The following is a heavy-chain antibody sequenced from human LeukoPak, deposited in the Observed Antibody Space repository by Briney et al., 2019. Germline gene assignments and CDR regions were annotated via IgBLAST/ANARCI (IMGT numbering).Heavy chain of an antibody. Sequence: GGSLRLSCAASGFTFSSYAMSWVRQAPGKGLEWVSAISGSGGSTYYADSVKGRFTISRDDSKNTLYLQMNSLRAEDTAVYYCASRPAYYYGSGSYHWGQGTLVTVSS. V-gene: IGHV3-23*01. D-gene: IGHD3-10*01. CDR3: ASRPAYYYGSGSYH. CDR1: GFTFSSYA. CDR2: ISGSGGST. J-gene: IGHJ4*02.